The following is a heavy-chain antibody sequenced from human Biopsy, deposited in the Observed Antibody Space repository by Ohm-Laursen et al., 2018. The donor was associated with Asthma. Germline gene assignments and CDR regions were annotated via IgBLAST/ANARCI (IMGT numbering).Heavy chain of an antibody. J-gene: IGHJ4*02. CDR1: GGTFNTYV. CDR2: INSVFGTT. V-gene: IGHV1-69*01. CDR3: ARKAGSCISRTCYSLDF. Sequence: SSVKVSCKSLGGTFNTYVIGWARQAPGQGLEWMGGINSVFGTTTYPQKFQDRVTITADDSTSTVYMELSSLRSEDTAVYYCARKAGSCISRTCYSLDFWGQGTLVTVST. D-gene: IGHD2-2*01.